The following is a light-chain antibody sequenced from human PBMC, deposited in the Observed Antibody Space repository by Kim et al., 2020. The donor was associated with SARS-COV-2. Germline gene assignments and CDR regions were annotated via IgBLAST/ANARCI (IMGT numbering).Light chain of an antibody. V-gene: IGKV1-5*03. J-gene: IGKJ1*01. CDR1: QSINRC. CDR3: QQFHSSPWT. Sequence: DIQMTQSPSTLSASVGDRVTITCRASQSINRCLAWYQQRPGKAPKLLIYKASTLEIGVPSKFSGSGSETDFTLTISSLQPDDFATYYCQQFHSSPWTFGQGTKVDIK. CDR2: KAS.